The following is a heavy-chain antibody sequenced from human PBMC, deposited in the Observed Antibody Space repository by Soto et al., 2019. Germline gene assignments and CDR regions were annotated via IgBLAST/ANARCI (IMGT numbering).Heavy chain of an antibody. V-gene: IGHV5-51*01. J-gene: IGHJ4*02. CDR3: ARQSSTSCCNPKTNFDY. D-gene: IGHD2-2*01. CDR2: IYPGDSDT. Sequence: PGESLKISCKGSGYSFTSYWIGWVRQMPGKGLKWMGIIYPGDSDTRYSPSFQGQVTISADKSISTAYLQWSSLKASDTAMYCCARQSSTSCCNPKTNFDYWGQGTLVTVSS. CDR1: GYSFTSYW.